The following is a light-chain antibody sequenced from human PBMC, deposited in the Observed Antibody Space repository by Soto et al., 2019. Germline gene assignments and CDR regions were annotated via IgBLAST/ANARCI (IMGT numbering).Light chain of an antibody. J-gene: IGKJ3*01. V-gene: IGKV3-15*01. Sequence: IVMTQSPVTLSVSPGERVTLSCRASQSVNTNVAWYQQRPGQAPSLLIYGASTRATGIPARSSGRGSGTGFTLTISSLQAEDFAIYYCQQYNEWAVFNFGPGTHVDIK. CDR2: GAS. CDR3: QQYNEWAVFN. CDR1: QSVNTN.